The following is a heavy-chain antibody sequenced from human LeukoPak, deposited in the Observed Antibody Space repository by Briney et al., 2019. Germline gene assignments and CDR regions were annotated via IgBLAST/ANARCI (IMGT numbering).Heavy chain of an antibody. V-gene: IGHV3-48*03. CDR1: GFTFSSYE. J-gene: IGHJ4*02. CDR2: ISSSGSTR. Sequence: PGGSLRLSCAASGFTFSSYEMNWVRQAPGKGLEWVSYISSSGSTRYYAESVKGRFTISRDNAKNSLYLQMNSLRAEDTAVYYCARGRGYCSGGTCYPGSLDYWGQGALVTVSS. CDR3: ARGRGYCSGGTCYPGSLDY. D-gene: IGHD2-15*01.